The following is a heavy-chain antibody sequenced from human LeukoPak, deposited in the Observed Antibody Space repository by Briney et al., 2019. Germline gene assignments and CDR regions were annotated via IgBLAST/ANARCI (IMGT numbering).Heavy chain of an antibody. CDR3: ARRGDILTDYALDY. Sequence: SETLSPTCSVSGGSINSNSHHWDWIRQAPGKGLEWIGNIYYSGTTSYNPSLKSRVAISVDTSKNQFSLRLSSVTAADTAVYYCARRGDILTDYALDYWGQGTLVTVSS. V-gene: IGHV4-39*01. CDR2: IYYSGTT. CDR1: GGSINSNSHH. J-gene: IGHJ4*02. D-gene: IGHD3-9*01.